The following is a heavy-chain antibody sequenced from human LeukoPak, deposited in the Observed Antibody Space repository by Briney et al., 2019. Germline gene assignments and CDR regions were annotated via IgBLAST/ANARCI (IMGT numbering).Heavy chain of an antibody. J-gene: IGHJ4*02. CDR1: GFPSSTYA. D-gene: IGHD5-18*01. V-gene: IGHV3-23*01. Sequence: GGTLRPSCAASGFPSSTYAMNWVCQAPGKGREWVSGLYGSGGGIQYADSVKGRFTISRDNSKNTLYLQMDSLRAEDTALYYCAKDRLPDGYWSLDYWGQGTLVTVSS. CDR3: AKDRLPDGYWSLDY. CDR2: LYGSGGGI.